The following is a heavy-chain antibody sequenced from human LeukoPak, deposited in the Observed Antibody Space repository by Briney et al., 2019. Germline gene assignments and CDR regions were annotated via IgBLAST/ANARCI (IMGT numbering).Heavy chain of an antibody. CDR1: GGSISSGSYY. V-gene: IGHV4-61*02. CDR2: IYTSGST. J-gene: IGHJ6*03. Sequence: SETLSLTCTVSGGSISSGSYYWSWNRQAAGKGLEWIVRIYTSGSTNYNPSRKSRVTISVYTTKNQFSLTLRSVTAAATAVYYCARDRNMDVWGKGTTVTVSS. CDR3: ARDRNMDV.